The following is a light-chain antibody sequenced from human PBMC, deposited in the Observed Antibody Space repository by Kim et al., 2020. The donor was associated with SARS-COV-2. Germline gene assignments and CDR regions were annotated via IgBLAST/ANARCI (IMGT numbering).Light chain of an antibody. CDR2: DNN. V-gene: IGLV1-40*01. CDR3: QSYDSSLSVV. J-gene: IGLJ2*01. CDR1: SSNIGARYD. Sequence: QSVLTQPPSVSGAPGQSVTISCTGSSSNIGARYDVHWYQQLPGTAPKLLIYDNNNRPSGGPDRFSGSRSGTSASLAITGLQAEDEADYYCQSYDSSLSVVFGGGTQLTVL.